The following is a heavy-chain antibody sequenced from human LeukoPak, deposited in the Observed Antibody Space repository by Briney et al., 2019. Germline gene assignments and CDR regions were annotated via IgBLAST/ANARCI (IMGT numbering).Heavy chain of an antibody. V-gene: IGHV3-30*18. CDR1: GFTFSSYG. CDR3: AKARGDIVVVPAALDY. CDR2: ISYDGSNK. Sequence: HPGGSLRLSCAASGFTFSSYGMHWVRQAPGKGLEWVAVISYDGSNKYYADSVKGRFTISRDNSKNTLYLQMNSLRAEDTAVYYCAKARGDIVVVPAALDYWGQGTLVTVSS. J-gene: IGHJ4*02. D-gene: IGHD2-2*01.